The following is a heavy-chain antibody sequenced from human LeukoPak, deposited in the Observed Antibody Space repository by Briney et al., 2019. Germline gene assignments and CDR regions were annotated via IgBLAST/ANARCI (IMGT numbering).Heavy chain of an antibody. CDR1: GGTFSIYA. CDR2: SIPIFGTA. V-gene: IGHV1-69*05. CDR3: ALPGGRSVTTTTLGFDY. Sequence: GASVKVSCKASGGTFSIYAISWGRQAPGQGLERMGGSIPIFGTASYAQKSQGRVTITTDEPTSTAYMELSSLRPEHTAVYYCALPGGRSVTTTTLGFDYWGQGTLVTVPS. J-gene: IGHJ4*02. D-gene: IGHD4-17*01.